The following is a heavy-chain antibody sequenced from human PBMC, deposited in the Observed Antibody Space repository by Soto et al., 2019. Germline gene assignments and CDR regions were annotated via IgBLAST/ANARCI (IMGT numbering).Heavy chain of an antibody. Sequence: SVKVSCKASGGTFSSYAISWVRQAPGQGLEWMGGIIPIFGTANYAQKFQGRVTITADESTSTAYMELSSLRSEDTAVYYCASPLAYCGGDCYSGGYDAFDIWGQGTMVTVSS. D-gene: IGHD2-21*02. CDR1: GGTFSSYA. V-gene: IGHV1-69*13. CDR2: IIPIFGTA. CDR3: ASPLAYCGGDCYSGGYDAFDI. J-gene: IGHJ3*02.